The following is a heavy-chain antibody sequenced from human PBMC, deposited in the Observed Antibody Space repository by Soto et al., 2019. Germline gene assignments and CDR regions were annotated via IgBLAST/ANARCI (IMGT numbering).Heavy chain of an antibody. CDR1: GFNFRDYY. V-gene: IGHV3-11*06. CDR3: ARRFSHYYGLEV. J-gene: IGHJ6*02. CDR2: ISNLGSQT. D-gene: IGHD3-3*01. Sequence: QEQLVESGGGLVQPGGSLRLSCVASGFNFRDYYMSWIRQAPGKGLEWLSYISNLGSQTKYADSLKGRFTISRDNAKGSLYLQMNSLSADDTAVYYCARRFSHYYGLEVWSQGTTVTVSS.